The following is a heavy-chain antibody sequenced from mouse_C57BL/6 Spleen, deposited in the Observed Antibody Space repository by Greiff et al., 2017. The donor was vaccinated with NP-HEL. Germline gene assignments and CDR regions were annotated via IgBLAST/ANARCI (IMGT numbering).Heavy chain of an antibody. D-gene: IGHD1-1*01. CDR2: INPRNGGT. CDR1: GYTFTSYW. CDR3: ARSGVYYYGSTIFDY. V-gene: IGHV1-53*01. J-gene: IGHJ2*01. Sequence: QVQLQQPGTELVKPGASVKLSCKASGYTFTSYWMHWVKQRPGQGLEWIGNINPRNGGTNYNEKFKSKATLTVDKSSSTAYMQLSSLTSEDSAVYYCARSGVYYYGSTIFDYWGQGTTLTVSS.